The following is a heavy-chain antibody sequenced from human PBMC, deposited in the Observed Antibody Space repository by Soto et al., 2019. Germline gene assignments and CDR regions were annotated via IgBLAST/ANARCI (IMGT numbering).Heavy chain of an antibody. D-gene: IGHD3-3*01. V-gene: IGHV4-59*01. CDR1: GDSISSYY. CDR3: ARDGGRYYAMDV. J-gene: IGHJ6*02. Sequence: QVQLQESGPRLVKPSETLSLTCTVSGDSISSYYWSWIRQPPGKGLEWIGYIYYSGSTNYNPSLTSRVRISVDTSKSQCSLKLSSVTAADTASYYCARDGGRYYAMDVWGQGTTVTVSS. CDR2: IYYSGST.